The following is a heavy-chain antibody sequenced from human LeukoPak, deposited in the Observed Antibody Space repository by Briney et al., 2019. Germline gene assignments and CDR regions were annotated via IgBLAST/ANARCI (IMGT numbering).Heavy chain of an antibody. CDR2: ISGSGGST. CDR1: GFTFSSYA. J-gene: IGHJ4*02. Sequence: GGSLRLSCAASGFTFSSYAMSWVRQAPGKGLEWVSAISGSGGSTYYADSVKGRFTISRDNSKNTLYLQMNSLRAEDTAVYYCAKSPPTYYYDSSGYYQGYFDYWGQGTLVTVSS. CDR3: AKSPPTYYYDSSGYYQGYFDY. D-gene: IGHD3-22*01. V-gene: IGHV3-23*01.